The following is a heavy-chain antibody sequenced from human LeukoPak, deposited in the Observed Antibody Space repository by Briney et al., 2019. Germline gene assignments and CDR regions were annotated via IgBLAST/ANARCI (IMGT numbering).Heavy chain of an antibody. CDR2: ISAYNGNT. CDR1: GYTFTSYG. Sequence: ASVKVSCKASGYTFTSYGISWVRQAPGQGLEWMGWISAYNGNTNYAQKFQGRVTMTEDTSTDTAYMELSSLRSEDTAVYYCATFSFGVEGNWGWDYWGQGTLVTVSS. J-gene: IGHJ4*02. D-gene: IGHD7-27*01. CDR3: ATFSFGVEGNWGWDY. V-gene: IGHV1-18*01.